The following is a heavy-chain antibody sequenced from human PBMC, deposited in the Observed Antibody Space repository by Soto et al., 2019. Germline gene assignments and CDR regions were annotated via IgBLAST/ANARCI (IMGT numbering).Heavy chain of an antibody. D-gene: IGHD3-3*01. Sequence: GGSLRLSCAASGFTFSSYDMHWVRQATGKGLEWVSAIGTAGDTYYPGSVKGRFTISRENAKNSLYLQMNSLRAEDTAVYYCARAVMYYDVLSGYSRSSGMDFWGQGTTVTVSS. CDR1: GFTFSSYD. CDR3: ARAVMYYDVLSGYSRSSGMDF. J-gene: IGHJ6*02. V-gene: IGHV3-13*01. CDR2: IGTAGDT.